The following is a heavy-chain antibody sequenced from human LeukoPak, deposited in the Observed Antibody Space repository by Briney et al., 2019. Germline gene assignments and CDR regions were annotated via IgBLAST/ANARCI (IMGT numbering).Heavy chain of an antibody. CDR2: IRYDGSNK. V-gene: IGHV3-30*02. CDR3: AKVRAMDYGYDY. J-gene: IGHJ4*02. CDR1: GFTFSSYG. Sequence: GGSLGLSCAASGFTFSSYGMHWVRQAPGKGLEWVAFIRYDGSNKYYADSVKGRFTISRDNSKNTLYLQMNSLRAEDTAVYYCAKVRAMDYGYDYWGQGTLVTVSS. D-gene: IGHD4-17*01.